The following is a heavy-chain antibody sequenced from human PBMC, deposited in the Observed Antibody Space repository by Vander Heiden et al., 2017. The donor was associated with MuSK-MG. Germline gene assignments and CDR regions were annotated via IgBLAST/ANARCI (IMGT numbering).Heavy chain of an antibody. Sequence: QVQLVQSGAEVKKPGASVKVPCKTSGYTFTGYYIYWVRQAPGQGLEWLGWINPASGSTRYAQQFQGRVSLTRDTSISTGFMELSRLRSDDTALYFWARGRVEVPMWNYDARDAWSQGTMGTVSS. CDR2: INPASGST. V-gene: IGHV1-2*02. J-gene: IGHJ3*01. D-gene: IGHD1-7*01. CDR1: GYTFTGYY. CDR3: ARGRVEVPMWNYDARDA.